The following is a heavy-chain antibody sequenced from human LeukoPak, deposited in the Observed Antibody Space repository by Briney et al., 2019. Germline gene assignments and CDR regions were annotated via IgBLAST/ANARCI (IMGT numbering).Heavy chain of an antibody. CDR3: ARDSAGNDY. CDR2: IKQDGSEK. J-gene: IGHJ4*02. D-gene: IGHD6-13*01. CDR1: GFTFSDYY. V-gene: IGHV3-7*01. Sequence: GGSLRLSCAASGFTFSDYYMSWIRQAPGKGLEWVANIKQDGSEKYYVDSVKGRFTISRDNAKNSLYLQMNSLRAEDTAMYYCARDSAGNDYWGQGTLVTVSS.